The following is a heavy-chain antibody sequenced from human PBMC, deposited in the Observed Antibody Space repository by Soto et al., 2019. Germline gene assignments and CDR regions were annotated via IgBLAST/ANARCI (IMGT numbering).Heavy chain of an antibody. Sequence: GESLKISCKGSGFSFTDSWIAWVRQMPGEGLEWMGTIYPGDSDTKYSPSFQGQVTISADKSISAAYLQWSSLKASDTAIYYCARRPRSITIFGVAHMDVWGKGTTVTVSS. CDR3: ARRPRSITIFGVAHMDV. D-gene: IGHD3-3*01. J-gene: IGHJ6*03. V-gene: IGHV5-51*01. CDR1: GFSFTDSW. CDR2: IYPGDSDT.